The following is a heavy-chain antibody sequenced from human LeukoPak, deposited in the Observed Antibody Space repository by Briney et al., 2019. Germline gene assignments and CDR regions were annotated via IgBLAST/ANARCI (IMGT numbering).Heavy chain of an antibody. CDR1: GFTFSSYG. J-gene: IGHJ4*02. V-gene: IGHV3-30*03. CDR2: ISYDGSNK. D-gene: IGHD1-26*01. Sequence: GGSLRLSCAASGFTFSSYGMHWVRQAPGKGLEWVAVISYDGSNKYYADSVKGRFTISRDNAKNSLYLQMNSLRAEDTAVYYCARDIGWELLFFDYWGQGTLVTVSS. CDR3: ARDIGWELLFFDY.